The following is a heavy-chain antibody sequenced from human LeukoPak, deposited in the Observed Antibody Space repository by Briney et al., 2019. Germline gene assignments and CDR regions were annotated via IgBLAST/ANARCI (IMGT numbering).Heavy chain of an antibody. CDR1: GLTFSSYE. CDR3: ARGGSYLSAFDI. Sequence: GGSLRLSCAASGLTFSSYEMNWVRQAPGKGLEWVSYISSSGSSIYFADSVKGRFTISRDNAKNSLYLQMNSLRAEDTAVYYCARGGSYLSAFDIWGQGTMVTVSS. CDR2: ISSSGSSI. J-gene: IGHJ3*02. V-gene: IGHV3-48*03. D-gene: IGHD1-26*01.